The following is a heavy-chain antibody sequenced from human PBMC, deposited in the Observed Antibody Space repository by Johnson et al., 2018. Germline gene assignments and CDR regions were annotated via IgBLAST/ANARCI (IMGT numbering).Heavy chain of an antibody. CDR3: AKDPVGLAVAMGDAFDI. CDR2: ISSRSRYI. Sequence: VRLQESGGGLVEPGGSLRLSCAASGFTFSSYSMNWVRQAPGKGLEWVSSISSRSRYIYYADSVKGRFTISRDNAKNSLYLQMNRLRAEDTAVDYSAKDPVGLAVAMGDAFDIWVQGTMVTVSS. J-gene: IGHJ3*02. V-gene: IGHV3-21*04. D-gene: IGHD6-19*01. CDR1: GFTFSSYS.